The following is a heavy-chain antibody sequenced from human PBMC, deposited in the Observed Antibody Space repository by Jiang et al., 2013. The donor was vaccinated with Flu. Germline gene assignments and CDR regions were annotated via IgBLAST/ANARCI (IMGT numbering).Heavy chain of an antibody. V-gene: IGHV4-4*02. D-gene: IGHD3-3*01. CDR2: IYHTGST. CDR3: ASILDGDIWSGYYIY. Sequence: GSGLVKPSGTLSLTCAVSGASITGSNWWSWVRQPPGKGLEWIGQIYHTGSTNYNSSLKSRVTISVDKSKNQFSLKLSSVTAADTAVYYCASILDGDIWSGYYIYWGQGTLVTVSS. J-gene: IGHJ4*02. CDR1: GASITGSNW.